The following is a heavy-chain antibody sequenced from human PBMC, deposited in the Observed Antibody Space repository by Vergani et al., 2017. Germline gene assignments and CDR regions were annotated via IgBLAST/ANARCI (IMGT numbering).Heavy chain of an antibody. V-gene: IGHV3-66*01. CDR2: IYSGGST. CDR3: ARWYYYDSSGYSNAFDI. J-gene: IGHJ3*02. Sequence: EVQLLESGGGLVQPGGSLRLSCAASGFTFSSYEMNWVRQAPGKGLEWVSVIYSGGSTYYADSVKGRFTISRDNSKNTLYLQMNSLRAEDTAVYYCARWYYYDSSGYSNAFDIWGQGTMVTVSS. CDR1: GFTFSSYE. D-gene: IGHD3-22*01.